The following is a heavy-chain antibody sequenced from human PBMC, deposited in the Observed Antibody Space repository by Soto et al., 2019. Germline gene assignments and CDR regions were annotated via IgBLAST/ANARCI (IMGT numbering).Heavy chain of an antibody. Sequence: GGSLRLSCAASGFTFSSYWMSWVRQAPGKGLEWVANIKQDGSEKYYVDSVQGRFTISRDNAKNSLYLQMNSLRAEDTAVYYCARDPTGDYFDYWGQGTLVTVSS. CDR3: ARDPTGDYFDY. D-gene: IGHD4-17*01. CDR1: GFTFSSYW. V-gene: IGHV3-7*01. CDR2: IKQDGSEK. J-gene: IGHJ4*02.